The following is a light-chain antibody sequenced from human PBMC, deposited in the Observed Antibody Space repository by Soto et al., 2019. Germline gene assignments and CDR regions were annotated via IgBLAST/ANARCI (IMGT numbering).Light chain of an antibody. J-gene: IGKJ3*01. CDR2: GAS. CDR3: QQYNNWPVT. Sequence: EIVMTQSPATLSVSPGARAPLSCRASQSVSSNLAWYQQKPGQAPRLLIYGASTRATGIPARFSGSGSGTEFTLTISSLQSEDFAVYYCQQYNNWPVTFGPGTKVDIK. CDR1: QSVSSN. V-gene: IGKV3D-15*01.